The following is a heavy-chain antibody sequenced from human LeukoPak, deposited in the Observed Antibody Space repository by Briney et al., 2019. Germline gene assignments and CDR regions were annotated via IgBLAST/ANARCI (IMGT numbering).Heavy chain of an antibody. CDR2: INSDGINT. D-gene: IGHD2/OR15-2a*01. J-gene: IGHJ4*02. CDR1: GFTFSNYW. V-gene: IGHV3-74*01. CDR3: ARAGNIRFDY. Sequence: GGSLRLSCAASGFTFSNYWMHWVRQAPGKGLVWVSRINSDGINTSYADSVKGRFTISRDNAKNTLYLQMNTLRAEDTAVYYCARAGNIRFDYWGQGTLVTVSS.